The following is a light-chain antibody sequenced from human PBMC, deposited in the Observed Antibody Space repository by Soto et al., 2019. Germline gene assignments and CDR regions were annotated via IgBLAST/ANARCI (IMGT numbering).Light chain of an antibody. CDR3: QAYDYSLTAFV. J-gene: IGLJ3*02. V-gene: IGLV1-40*01. Sequence: QLVLTQPASVSGAPGQRVTISCTGTNSNLGAGYYVHWYQQLPGAAPKLVIFGNRNLPSGVTARFSGSKSGTSASLAITGLQAEDEADYYCQAYDYSLTAFVFGGGTKLTVL. CDR1: NSNLGAGYY. CDR2: GNR.